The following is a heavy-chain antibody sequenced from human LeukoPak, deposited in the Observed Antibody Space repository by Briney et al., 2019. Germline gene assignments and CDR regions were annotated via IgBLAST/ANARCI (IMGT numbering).Heavy chain of an antibody. CDR3: AHRGYYDSSGYYHEDQFDY. Sequence: SETLSLTCTVSGGSVSDYYWSWIRQSPGKGLEWIGYIYYTGSSSYNPSLRSRVTISADTSKNQFSLKLSSVTAADTATYYCAHRGYYDSSGYYHEDQFDYWGQGTLVAVSS. CDR1: GGSVSDYY. J-gene: IGHJ4*02. V-gene: IGHV4-59*02. CDR2: IYYTGSS. D-gene: IGHD3-22*01.